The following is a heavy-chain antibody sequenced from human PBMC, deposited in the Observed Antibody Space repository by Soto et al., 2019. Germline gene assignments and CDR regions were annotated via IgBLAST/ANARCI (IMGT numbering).Heavy chain of an antibody. Sequence: SETLSLTCAVYGGSFSGYYWSWIRQPPGKGLEWIGEINHSGSTNYNPSLKSRVTISVDTSKNQFSLKLSSVTAADTAVYYCARGGVRAASSSGVYYWGQGTLVTVSS. D-gene: IGHD6-13*01. CDR1: GGSFSGYY. J-gene: IGHJ4*02. V-gene: IGHV4-34*01. CDR3: ARGGVRAASSSGVYY. CDR2: INHSGST.